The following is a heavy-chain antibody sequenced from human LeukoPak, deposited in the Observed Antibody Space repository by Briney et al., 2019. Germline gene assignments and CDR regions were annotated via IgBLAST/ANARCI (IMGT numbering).Heavy chain of an antibody. CDR3: AKTTVTTEEYFYYMDV. J-gene: IGHJ6*03. Sequence: ASMKVSCKASGYSFSDYTLTWVRQPPGQGLEWMGCIFTYDGNTYYSQKLQGRVTLTTDTSTSTAYMDLRSLRSDDTAVYYCAKTTVTTEEYFYYMDVWGKGTTVTVSS. CDR2: IFTYDGNT. D-gene: IGHD4-17*01. V-gene: IGHV1-18*01. CDR1: GYSFSDYT.